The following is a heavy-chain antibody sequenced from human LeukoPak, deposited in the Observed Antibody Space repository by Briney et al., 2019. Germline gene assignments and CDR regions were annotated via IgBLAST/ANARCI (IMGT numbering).Heavy chain of an antibody. D-gene: IGHD6-13*01. CDR3: VRHDSSSPDY. Sequence: GESLKISCKGSGYTFINYWIGWVRHMPGKGLQWLGIIYPGDSDTKYNPSFQGQVTFSVDKSIGSAYLHWSSLKASDTAMYYCVRHDSSSPDYWGQGTLVTVSS. V-gene: IGHV5-51*01. J-gene: IGHJ4*02. CDR1: GYTFINYW. CDR2: IYPGDSDT.